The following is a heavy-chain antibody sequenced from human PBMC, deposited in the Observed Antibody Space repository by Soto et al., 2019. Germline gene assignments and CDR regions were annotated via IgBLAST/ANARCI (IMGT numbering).Heavy chain of an antibody. CDR2: IIPILGIA. CDR3: ARDSPSITIFGGSLGY. Sequence: ASVKVSCKASGGTFSSYTISWVRQAPGQGLEWMGRIIPILGIANYAQKFQGRVTITADKSTSTAYMELSSLRSDDTAVYYCARDSPSITIFGGSLGYWGQGTLVTVSS. D-gene: IGHD3-3*01. V-gene: IGHV1-69*04. CDR1: GGTFSSYT. J-gene: IGHJ4*02.